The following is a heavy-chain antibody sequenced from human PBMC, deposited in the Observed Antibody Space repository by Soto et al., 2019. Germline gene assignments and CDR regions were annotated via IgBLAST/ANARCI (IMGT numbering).Heavy chain of an antibody. CDR3: ARGGYFDFYYYGMDV. V-gene: IGHV3-30-3*01. CDR2: ISYDGSNK. CDR1: GFTFSSYA. Sequence: QVQLVESGGGVVQPGRSLRLSCAASGFTFSSYAMHWVRQAPGKGLEWVAVISYDGSNKYYADSAKGRFTISRDNSKNTLYLQMNSLRAEDTAVYYCARGGYFDFYYYGMDVWGQGTTVTVSS. D-gene: IGHD3-9*01. J-gene: IGHJ6*02.